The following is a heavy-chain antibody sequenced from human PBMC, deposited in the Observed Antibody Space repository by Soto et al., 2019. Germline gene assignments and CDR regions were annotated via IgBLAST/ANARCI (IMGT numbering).Heavy chain of an antibody. CDR3: ARDLDSSGLYYYYGMDV. CDR2: INPNSGGT. Sequence: RASVKVSCKASGYTFTGYYMHWVRQAPGQGLEWMGWINPNSGGTNYAQKFQGRVTMTRDTSISTAYMELSGLRSDDTAVYYCARDLDSSGLYYYYGMDVWGQGTTVTVSS. V-gene: IGHV1-2*02. D-gene: IGHD3-22*01. J-gene: IGHJ6*02. CDR1: GYTFTGYY.